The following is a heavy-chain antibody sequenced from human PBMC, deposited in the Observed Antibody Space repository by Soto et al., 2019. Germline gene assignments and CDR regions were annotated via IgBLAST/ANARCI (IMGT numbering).Heavy chain of an antibody. D-gene: IGHD3-3*01. V-gene: IGHV3-74*01. CDR3: ARSRLLRLDY. Sequence: PGGSLRLSCEASGFTFSDYWMHWVRQAPGKGLVWVSRINSNGRTISYADSVKGRFTISRDNAKNTVYLQMNSLRAEDTAVYYCARSRLLRLDYWGQGALVTVSS. J-gene: IGHJ4*02. CDR2: INSNGRTI. CDR1: GFTFSDYW.